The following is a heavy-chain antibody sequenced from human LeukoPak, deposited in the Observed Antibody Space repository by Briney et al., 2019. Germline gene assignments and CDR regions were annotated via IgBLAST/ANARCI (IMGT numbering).Heavy chain of an antibody. Sequence: VASVKVSCNAPGCTFTSYYMHWVRQAPGQGLEWMGWISAYNGNTNYAQKLQGRVTMTTDTSTSTAYMELRSLRSDDTAVYYCARGTYYDFWSGTHYFDYWGQGTLVTVSS. D-gene: IGHD3-3*01. J-gene: IGHJ4*02. CDR2: ISAYNGNT. CDR1: GCTFTSYY. CDR3: ARGTYYDFWSGTHYFDY. V-gene: IGHV1-18*04.